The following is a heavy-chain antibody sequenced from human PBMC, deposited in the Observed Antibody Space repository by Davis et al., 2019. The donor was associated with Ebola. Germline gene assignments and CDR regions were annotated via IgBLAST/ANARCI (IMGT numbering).Heavy chain of an antibody. CDR1: GFTFSSYG. Sequence: PGGSLRLSCAASGFTFSSYGMHWVRQAPGKGLEWVAVISYDGSNKYYADSVKGRFTISRDNSKNTLYLQMNSLRAEDTAVYYCARDPLESEYCGGDCGGYFQHWGQGTLVTVSS. CDR3: ARDPLESEYCGGDCGGYFQH. V-gene: IGHV3-30*03. D-gene: IGHD2-21*02. J-gene: IGHJ1*01. CDR2: ISYDGSNK.